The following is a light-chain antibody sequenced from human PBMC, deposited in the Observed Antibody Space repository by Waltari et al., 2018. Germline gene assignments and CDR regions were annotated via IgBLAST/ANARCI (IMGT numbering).Light chain of an antibody. CDR3: QQYHNWPPFT. J-gene: IGKJ3*01. CDR1: QSVLTN. V-gene: IGKV3-15*01. CDR2: AAS. Sequence: EVVMTQSPGTLSASPGERVSLSCRASQSVLTNLAWYQQKPGQAPRLRIYAASIRATGIPARFGGSGSGTEFTLTISSLQTEDFAVYYCQQYHNWPPFTFGPGTKVDIK.